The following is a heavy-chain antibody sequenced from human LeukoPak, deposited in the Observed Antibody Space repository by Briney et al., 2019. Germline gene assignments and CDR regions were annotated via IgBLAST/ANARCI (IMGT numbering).Heavy chain of an antibody. Sequence: SETLSLTCAVYGGSFSGYYWSWIRQPPGKGLEWIGEINHSGSTNYNPSLKSRVTILVDTSKNQFSLKLSSVTAADTAVYYCARGRHYYGSGSYYRSYTPFDYWGQGTLVTVSS. D-gene: IGHD3-10*01. CDR3: ARGRHYYGSGSYYRSYTPFDY. J-gene: IGHJ4*02. V-gene: IGHV4-34*01. CDR2: INHSGST. CDR1: GGSFSGYY.